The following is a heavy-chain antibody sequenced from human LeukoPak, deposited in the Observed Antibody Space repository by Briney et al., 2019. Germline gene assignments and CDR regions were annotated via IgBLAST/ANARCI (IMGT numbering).Heavy chain of an antibody. CDR2: IYYSGST. J-gene: IGHJ3*02. D-gene: IGHD4-17*01. CDR3: ATHRSNDYGDPDDAFDI. Sequence: SETLSLTCTVSGGSTSSYYWSWIRQPPGKGLEWIGYIYYSGSTNYNPSLKSRVTISVDTSKNQFSLKLSSVTAADTAVYYCATHRSNDYGDPDDAFDIWGQGTMVTVSS. V-gene: IGHV4-59*01. CDR1: GGSTSSYY.